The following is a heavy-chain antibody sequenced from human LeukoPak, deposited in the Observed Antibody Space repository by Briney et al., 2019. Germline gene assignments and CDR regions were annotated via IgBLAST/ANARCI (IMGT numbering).Heavy chain of an antibody. D-gene: IGHD2-15*01. J-gene: IGHJ5*02. CDR1: SGFISNFH. V-gene: IGHV4-4*07. Sequence: SETLSLTCSVSSGFISNFHWSWIRQPAGKGLEWIGRIFTSGSTNYNPSLKSRVTMSVDTSKNQFSLKLSSVTAADTAVYYCARDIVVADNNWFDPWGQGILVTVSS. CDR2: IFTSGST. CDR3: ARDIVVADNNWFDP.